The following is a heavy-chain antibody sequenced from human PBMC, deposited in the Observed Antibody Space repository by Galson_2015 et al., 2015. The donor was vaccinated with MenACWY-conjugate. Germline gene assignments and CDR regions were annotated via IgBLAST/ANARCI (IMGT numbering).Heavy chain of an antibody. Sequence: SVKVSCKASGYTFTKYAVHWVRQAPGQRLEWMGWIDAGNGRTKYSQNFQGRVTITRDTSASTAYMDLSSLRSEDTAVYFCARGLWAEGPACPSHSDPSRQGALVSASS. CDR3: ARGLWAEGPACPSHSDP. D-gene: IGHD2-15*01. V-gene: IGHV1-3*01. CDR2: IDAGNGRT. J-gene: IGHJ5*02. CDR1: GYTFTKYA.